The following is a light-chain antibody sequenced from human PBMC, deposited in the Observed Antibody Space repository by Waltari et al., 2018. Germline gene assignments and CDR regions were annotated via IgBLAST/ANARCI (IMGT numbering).Light chain of an antibody. J-gene: IGKJ1*01. CDR2: KVF. Sequence: QSRDHSHGKTCLNWFHQRPGQAPRRLIYKVFNRESGVPDRCSGSWSGTDFTLKISRVEAEDVGTFYCMQATQWPLTFGQGTKVEIK. CDR3: MQATQWPLT. V-gene: IGKV2-30*02. CDR1: QSRDHSHGKTC.